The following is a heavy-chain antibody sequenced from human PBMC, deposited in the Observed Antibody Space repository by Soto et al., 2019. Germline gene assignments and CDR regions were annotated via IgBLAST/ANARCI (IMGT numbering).Heavy chain of an antibody. CDR1: GFTFSSYR. CDR2: ISSSSSYI. V-gene: IGHV3-21*01. CDR3: ARDPIAARPWGIYGMDV. J-gene: IGHJ6*02. Sequence: GGSLRLSCAASGFTFSSYRMNWVRQAPGKGLEWVSSISSSSSYIYYADSVKGRFTISRDNAKNSLYLQMNSLRAEDTAVYYCARDPIAARPWGIYGMDVWGQGTTVTVSS. D-gene: IGHD6-6*01.